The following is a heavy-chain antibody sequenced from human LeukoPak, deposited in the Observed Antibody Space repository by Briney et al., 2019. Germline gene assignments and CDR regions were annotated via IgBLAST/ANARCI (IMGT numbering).Heavy chain of an antibody. CDR3: ALNYYDSSGPLN. J-gene: IGHJ4*02. Sequence: ASVKVSCKASGYTFTSYDINWVRQATGQGLEWMGWMNPNSGNTGYAQKFQGRVTITRNTSISTAYMELSSLRSEDTAVYYCALNYYDSSGPLNWGQRTLVTVSS. CDR1: GYTFTSYD. V-gene: IGHV1-8*03. D-gene: IGHD3-22*01. CDR2: MNPNSGNT.